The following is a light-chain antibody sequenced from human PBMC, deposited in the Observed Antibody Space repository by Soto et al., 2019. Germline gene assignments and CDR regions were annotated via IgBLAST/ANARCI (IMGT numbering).Light chain of an antibody. Sequence: QSVLTQPPSVSAAPGQKVTTSCSGSSSNIEDNYVSWYQQLPGTAPKLLIYDNNKRPSGIPDRFSGSKSGTSATLGITGLQTGDEADYYCGTWDNTLSAGVFGGGTKLTVL. CDR1: SSNIEDNY. CDR3: GTWDNTLSAGV. J-gene: IGLJ2*01. V-gene: IGLV1-51*01. CDR2: DNN.